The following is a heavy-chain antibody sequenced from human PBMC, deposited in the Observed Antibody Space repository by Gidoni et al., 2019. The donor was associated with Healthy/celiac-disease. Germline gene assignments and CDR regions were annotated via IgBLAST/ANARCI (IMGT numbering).Heavy chain of an antibody. CDR3: AGPSWYQLPRDY. J-gene: IGHJ4*02. CDR1: GGSISSSSYY. V-gene: IGHV4-39*01. Sequence: QLQLQESGPGLVKPSETLSLTCNVSGGSISSSSYYWGCIRQPPGKGLEWIGSIYYSGSTYYNPSLKSRVTISVDTSKNQFSLKLSSVTAADTAVYYCAGPSWYQLPRDYWGQGTLVTVSS. CDR2: IYYSGST. D-gene: IGHD2-2*01.